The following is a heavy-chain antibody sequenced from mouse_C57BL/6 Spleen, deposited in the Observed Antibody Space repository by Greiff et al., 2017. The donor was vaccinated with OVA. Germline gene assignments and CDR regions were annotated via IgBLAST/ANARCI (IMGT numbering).Heavy chain of an antibody. D-gene: IGHD1-1*01. CDR2: IHPNSGST. CDR3: ARDAVVKNWYFDV. J-gene: IGHJ1*03. V-gene: IGHV1-64*01. Sequence: VKLQQPGAELVKPGASVKLSCKASGYTFTSYWMHWVKQRPGQGLEWIGMIHPNSGSTNYNEKFKSKATLTVDKSSSTAYMQLSSLTSEDSAVYYCARDAVVKNWYFDVWGTGTTVTVSS. CDR1: GYTFTSYW.